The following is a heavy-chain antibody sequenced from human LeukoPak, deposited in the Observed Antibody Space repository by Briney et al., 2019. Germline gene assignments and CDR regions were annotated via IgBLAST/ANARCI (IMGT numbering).Heavy chain of an antibody. Sequence: PGGSLRLSCAASGFTFSSYAMSWVRQAPGKGLEWVSAISGSGVNTYYADSVMGRFTISRDNSKNTLYLQVNSLRAEDTAVYYCGKSLNRDYSGVGDSWGQGTLVTLSS. CDR1: GFTFSSYA. CDR2: ISGSGVNT. V-gene: IGHV3-23*01. CDR3: GKSLNRDYSGVGDS. J-gene: IGHJ4*02. D-gene: IGHD6-25*01.